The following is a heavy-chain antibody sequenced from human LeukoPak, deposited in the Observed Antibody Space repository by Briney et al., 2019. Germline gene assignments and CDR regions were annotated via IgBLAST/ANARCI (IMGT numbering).Heavy chain of an antibody. Sequence: SATLSLTCTVSGGSISSYYWSWIRQPAGKGLEWIGRIYTSGSTNYNPSLKSRVAMSVDTSKNQFSLKLRSVTAADTAVYYCARDLSIQLWSYFDYWGQGTLVTVSS. CDR2: IYTSGST. V-gene: IGHV4-4*07. CDR1: GGSISSYY. J-gene: IGHJ4*02. D-gene: IGHD5-18*01. CDR3: ARDLSIQLWSYFDY.